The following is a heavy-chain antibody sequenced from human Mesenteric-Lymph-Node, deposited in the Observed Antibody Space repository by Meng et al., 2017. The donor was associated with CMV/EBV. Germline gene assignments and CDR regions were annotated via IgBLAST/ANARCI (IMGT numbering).Heavy chain of an antibody. J-gene: IGHJ4*02. CDR2: IYYSGST. CDR3: ARDRRGYCDSTTCYRVFDY. CDR1: GGSISSSSYY. Sequence: SETLSLTCTVSGGSISSSSYYWGWIRQPPGKGLEWIGSIYYSGSTYYNPSLKSRVIMSVDTPKNQFSLKLSSVTAADTAVYYCARDRRGYCDSTTCYRVFDYWDQGTLVTVSS. V-gene: IGHV4-39*01. D-gene: IGHD2-2*02.